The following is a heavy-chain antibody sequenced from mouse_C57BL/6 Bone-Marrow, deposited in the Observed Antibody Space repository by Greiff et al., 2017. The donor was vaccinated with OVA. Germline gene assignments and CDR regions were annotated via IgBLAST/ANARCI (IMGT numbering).Heavy chain of an antibody. CDR1: GFTFSDYY. CDR2: INYDGSST. CDR3: AREGDYFDY. Sequence: EVMLVESEGGLVQPGSSMKLSCTASGFTFSDYYMAWVRQVPEKGLEWVANINYDGSSTYYLDSLKSRFIISRDNAKNILYLQMSSLKSEDTATYYCAREGDYFDYWGQGTTLTVSS. V-gene: IGHV5-16*01. J-gene: IGHJ2*01.